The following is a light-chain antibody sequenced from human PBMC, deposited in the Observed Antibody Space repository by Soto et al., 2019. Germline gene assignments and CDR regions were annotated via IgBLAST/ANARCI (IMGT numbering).Light chain of an antibody. CDR2: GAS. CDR1: QSVRSN. V-gene: IGKV3-15*01. Sequence: EIVMTQSPATLSVSPGERVTLSCRASQSVRSNLAWYQQKPGQAPRLLIYGASTRATVLPARFSGSGSGTDFTLTIIILQSEDFAVYYCQQYNTWPPITFGQGTRLEIK. CDR3: QQYNTWPPIT. J-gene: IGKJ5*01.